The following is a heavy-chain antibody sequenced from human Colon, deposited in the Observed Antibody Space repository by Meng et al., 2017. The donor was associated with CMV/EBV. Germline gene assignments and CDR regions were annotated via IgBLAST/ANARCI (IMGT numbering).Heavy chain of an antibody. Sequence: SLTCTVSGDSVSGGSYYWTWIRQAPGKGLEWIGYIYNSVSTNYNPSLKSRVTISVDTSKNQFSLKLTSVTAADTAVYHCARDQPADYWGQGTLVTVSS. CDR1: GDSVSGGSYY. CDR3: ARDQPADY. CDR2: IYNSVST. J-gene: IGHJ4*02. V-gene: IGHV4-61*01.